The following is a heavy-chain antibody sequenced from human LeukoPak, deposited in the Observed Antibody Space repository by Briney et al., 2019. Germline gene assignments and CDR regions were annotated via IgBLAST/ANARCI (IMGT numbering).Heavy chain of an antibody. D-gene: IGHD3-10*01. Sequence: GGSLRLSCAASGFTASSNYMSWVRQAPGKGLEWVAVSYSGGSTYYADSVQGRFTISRDNSKNTLYLQMNSLRAEDTAVYYCARDQYYGSGLDYWGQGTLITVSS. V-gene: IGHV3-66*01. CDR1: GFTASSNY. J-gene: IGHJ4*02. CDR3: ARDQYYGSGLDY. CDR2: SYSGGST.